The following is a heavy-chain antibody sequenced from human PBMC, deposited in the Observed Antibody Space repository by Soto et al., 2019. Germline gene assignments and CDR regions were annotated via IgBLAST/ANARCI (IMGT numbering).Heavy chain of an antibody. J-gene: IGHJ6*02. CDR1: GYTFTGYY. CDR2: INPNSGGT. D-gene: IGHD6-6*01. Sequence: ASVKVSCKASGYTFTGYYMHWVRQAPGQGLEWMGWINPNSGGTNYAQKFQGRVTMTRDTSISTAYMELSRLRSDDTAVYYCAEASIVARVGYYYYYGMDVWGQGTTVTVSS. V-gene: IGHV1-2*02. CDR3: AEASIVARVGYYYYYGMDV.